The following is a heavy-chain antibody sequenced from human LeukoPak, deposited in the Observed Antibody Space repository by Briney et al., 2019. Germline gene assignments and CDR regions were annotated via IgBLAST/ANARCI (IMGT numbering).Heavy chain of an antibody. D-gene: IGHD3-9*01. J-gene: IGHJ6*03. CDR2: ISAYNGNT. CDR3: ARARYFDWLYLREHYYMDV. V-gene: IGHV1-18*01. CDR1: GYTFTSYG. Sequence: ASVKVSCKASGYTFTSYGISWVRQAPGQGLEWMGWISAYNGNTNYAQKLQGRVTMTTDTSTSTAYMELRSLRSDDTAVYYCARARYFDWLYLREHYYMDVWGKGTTVTVSS.